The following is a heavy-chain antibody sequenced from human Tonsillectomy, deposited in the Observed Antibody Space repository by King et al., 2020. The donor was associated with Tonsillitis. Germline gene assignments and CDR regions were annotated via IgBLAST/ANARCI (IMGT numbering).Heavy chain of an antibody. Sequence: VQLVESGGGLVKPGGSLRLSCAASGFTFSNAWMSWVRQAPGKGLEWVGRIRSKTDGGTTDYAAPGKGRFTIARDDSKNTVYLQMNSLKTKDTAVYYCTTDFYVYSYVPVIVTKYYFEYWGQGPLVTVSS. CDR1: GFTFSNAW. CDR3: TTDFYVYSYVPVIVTKYYFEY. J-gene: IGHJ4*02. V-gene: IGHV3-15*01. D-gene: IGHD5-18*01. CDR2: IRSKTDGGTT.